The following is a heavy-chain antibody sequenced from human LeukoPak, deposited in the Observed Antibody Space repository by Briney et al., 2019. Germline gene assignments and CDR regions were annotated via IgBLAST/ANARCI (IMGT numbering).Heavy chain of an antibody. V-gene: IGHV1-69*01. CDR2: ILPIFGTA. D-gene: IGHD2-15*01. CDR3: ARSEGYCSGGSCPPDY. Sequence: XSWXRXAPXXXXXXMXGILPIFGTANYAQKFQGRVTITADESTSTAYMELSSLRSEDTAVYYCARSEGYCSGGSCPPDYWGQGTLVTVSS. J-gene: IGHJ4*02.